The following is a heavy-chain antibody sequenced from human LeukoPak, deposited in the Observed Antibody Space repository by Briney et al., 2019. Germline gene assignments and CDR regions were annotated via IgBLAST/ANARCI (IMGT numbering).Heavy chain of an antibody. CDR2: IYTSGST. J-gene: IGHJ4*02. CDR3: ARALRDGYNYYFDY. CDR1: GGSISSGSYY. Sequence: SQTLSLTCTVSGGSISSGSYYWSWIRQPAGKGLEWIVRIYTSGSTNYNPSLKSRVTISVDTSKNQFSLKLSSVTAADTAVYYCARALRDGYNYYFDYWGQGTLVTVSS. D-gene: IGHD5-24*01. V-gene: IGHV4-61*02.